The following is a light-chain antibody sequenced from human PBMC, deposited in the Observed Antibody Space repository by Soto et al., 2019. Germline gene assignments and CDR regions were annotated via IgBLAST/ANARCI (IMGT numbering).Light chain of an antibody. CDR3: QSYDSSLSVVV. Sequence: QSVLTQPPSVSGAPGQRVTISCTGSSSNIGAGYDVPWYQQLPGTAPKLLIHGNNNRPSGVPDRFSGSKSGTSASLAITGLQAEDEADYYCQSYDSSLSVVVFGGGTKLTVL. V-gene: IGLV1-40*01. CDR2: GNN. CDR1: SSNIGAGYD. J-gene: IGLJ2*01.